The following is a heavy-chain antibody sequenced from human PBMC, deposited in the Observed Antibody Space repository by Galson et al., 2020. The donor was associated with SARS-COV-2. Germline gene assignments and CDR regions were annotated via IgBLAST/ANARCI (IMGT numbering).Heavy chain of an antibody. D-gene: IGHD3-10*01. CDR1: GFSLSTSGMC. V-gene: IGHV2-70*01. CDR2: IDWDDDQ. J-gene: IGHJ6*02. Sequence: SGPTLVKPTQTLTLTCTFSGFSLSTSGMCVSWIRQPPGKALEWLALIDWDDDQYYSTTLKTRLTISKDNSKNQVVLTMTNMDTVDTATYYCARIYYGSYCYYVGRDGWGQGTTVTVSS. CDR3: ARIYYGSYCYYVGRDG.